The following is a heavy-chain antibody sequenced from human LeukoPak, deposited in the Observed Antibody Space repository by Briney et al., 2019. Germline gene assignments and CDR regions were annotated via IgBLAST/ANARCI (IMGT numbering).Heavy chain of an antibody. Sequence: PGGSLRLSCTASGVTLSSYAMSWARQAPGKGLEWVSGIRSSGSGGNTYYADSVKGRFTISRDSSKNTLFLHMNTLRADDTAIYYCARDRTVGAFYWYIDLWGRGTLVTVSS. CDR3: ARDRTVGAFYWYIDL. D-gene: IGHD1-26*01. CDR1: GVTLSSYA. V-gene: IGHV3-23*01. J-gene: IGHJ2*01. CDR2: IRSSGSGGNT.